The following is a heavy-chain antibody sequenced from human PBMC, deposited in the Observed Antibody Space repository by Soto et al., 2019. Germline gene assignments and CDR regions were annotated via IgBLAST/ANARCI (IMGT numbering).Heavy chain of an antibody. CDR2: MNPNSGNT. Sequence: GASVELSSKASRYAFTSNARNWARQATGQGLEWMGWMNPNSGNTGYAQKFQGRVTITRDTSASTAYMELSSLRSEDTAVYYCARDKITGILDYSGQGTLVTVSS. J-gene: IGHJ4*02. CDR3: ARDKITGILDY. D-gene: IGHD1-20*01. CDR1: RYAFTSNA. V-gene: IGHV1-8*01.